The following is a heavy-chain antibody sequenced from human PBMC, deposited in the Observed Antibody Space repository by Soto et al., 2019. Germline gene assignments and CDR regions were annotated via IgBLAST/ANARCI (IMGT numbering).Heavy chain of an antibody. J-gene: IGHJ4*02. CDR3: ARGLAEWSNDS. Sequence: SDTLSLTCAVSCDSINSGAYYWTWIRQHPGKGLEWIGCIYSDGGADYSPSLKSRLTMSMDTSKNQFSLRLTSVTAADTAVYYCARGLAEWSNDSWGQGTLVTVSS. CDR2: IYSDGGA. V-gene: IGHV4-31*11. CDR1: CDSINSGAYY. D-gene: IGHD3-3*01.